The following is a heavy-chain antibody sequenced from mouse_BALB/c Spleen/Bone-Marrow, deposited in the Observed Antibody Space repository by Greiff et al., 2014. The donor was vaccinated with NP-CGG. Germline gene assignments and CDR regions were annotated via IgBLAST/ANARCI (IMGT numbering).Heavy chain of an antibody. D-gene: IGHD2-14*01. V-gene: IGHV14-3*02. CDR2: IDPANGNT. CDR1: GFNIKDTY. CDR3: AQGYDWAMDC. Sequence: DVQLQESGAELVKPGASVKLSCTASGFNIKDTYMHWVKQRPEQGLEWIGRIDPANGNTKYDPKFQGKATITADTSSNTAYLQLNSLTSEDTAVYYCAQGYDWAMDCWGQGTSVTVSS. J-gene: IGHJ4*01.